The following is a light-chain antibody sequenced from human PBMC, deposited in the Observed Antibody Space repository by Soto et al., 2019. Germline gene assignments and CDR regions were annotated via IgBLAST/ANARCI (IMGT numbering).Light chain of an antibody. J-gene: IGLJ3*02. CDR1: SSDVGGYNY. Sequence: QSALTQPASVSGSTGQSITISCTGTSSDVGGYNYVSWYQQHPGKAPKLMIYEVSNRPSGVSNRVSGSKSGNTASLTISGLQAEEEADYYCSSYTSSSTRVFGGGTKLTVL. CDR3: SSYTSSSTRV. V-gene: IGLV2-14*01. CDR2: EVS.